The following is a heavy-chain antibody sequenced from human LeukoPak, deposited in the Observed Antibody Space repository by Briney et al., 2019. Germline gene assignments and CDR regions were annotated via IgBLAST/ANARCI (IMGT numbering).Heavy chain of an antibody. D-gene: IGHD3-22*01. V-gene: IGHV1-69*04. CDR1: GGTFSSYA. CDR3: ARAGIGYYYDSSGYSFDY. Sequence: GSSVKVSCKASGGTFSSYAISWVRRAPGQGLEWMGRIIPILGIANYAQKFQGRVTITADKSTSTAYMELSSLRSEDTAVYYCARAGIGYYYDSSGYSFDYWGQGTLVTVSS. CDR2: IIPILGIA. J-gene: IGHJ4*02.